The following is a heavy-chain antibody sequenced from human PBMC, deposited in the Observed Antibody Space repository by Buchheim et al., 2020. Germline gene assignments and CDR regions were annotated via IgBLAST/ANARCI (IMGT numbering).Heavy chain of an antibody. V-gene: IGHV3-11*05. CDR3: AGSYTYGYWYFDY. CDR1: GFTFSDYY. Sequence: QVQLVESGGGLVKPGGSLRLSCAASGFTFSDYYMSWIRQAPGKGLEWVSYITSSSSYTNYAESVKGRFTISRDNAKNSLYLQMNSLRAEDTAVYYCAGSYTYGYWYFDYWGQGTL. CDR2: ITSSSSYT. D-gene: IGHD5-18*01. J-gene: IGHJ4*02.